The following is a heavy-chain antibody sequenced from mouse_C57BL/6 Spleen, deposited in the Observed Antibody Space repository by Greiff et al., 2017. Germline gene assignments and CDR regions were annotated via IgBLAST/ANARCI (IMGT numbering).Heavy chain of an antibody. J-gene: IGHJ3*01. Sequence: VQVVESGGGLVKPGGSLQLSCAASGFTFSDYGMHWVRQAPEMGLEWVAYISSGSSTIYYADTVKGRFTISRDNAKNTLFLQMTSLRSEDTAMYYCASDYYPPFAYWGQGTLGTVAA. D-gene: IGHD1-1*01. CDR1: GFTFSDYG. CDR2: ISSGSSTI. V-gene: IGHV5-17*01. CDR3: ASDYYPPFAY.